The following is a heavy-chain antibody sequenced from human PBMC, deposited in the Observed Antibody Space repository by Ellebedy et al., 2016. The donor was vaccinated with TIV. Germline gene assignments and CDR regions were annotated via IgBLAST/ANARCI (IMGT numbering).Heavy chain of an antibody. D-gene: IGHD1-26*01. CDR3: ARGRGSIFDY. V-gene: IGHV4-34*01. CDR1: GGSFSGYY. J-gene: IGHJ4*02. Sequence: SETLSLTCAVYGGSFSGYYWSWIRQPPGKGLEWIGEINHSGSTNYNPSLKSRVTVSVDTSKNQFFLKLSSVTAADTAVYYCARGRGSIFDYWGQGTLVTVSS. CDR2: INHSGST.